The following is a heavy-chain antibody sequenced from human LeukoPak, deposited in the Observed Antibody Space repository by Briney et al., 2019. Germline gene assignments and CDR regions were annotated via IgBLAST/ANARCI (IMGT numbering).Heavy chain of an antibody. V-gene: IGHV1-46*01. CDR3: ARTHDIVVVPAAITYFDY. J-gene: IGHJ4*02. CDR2: INPSGGTT. D-gene: IGHD2-2*01. CDR1: GYTFTSYY. Sequence: ASVKVSCKASGYTFTSYYMHWVRQAPGQGLEWMGLINPSGGTTRYAQKFQGRVTMTRDLSTSTDYMELSSLRSEDTAVYYCARTHDIVVVPAAITYFDYWGQGTLVTVSS.